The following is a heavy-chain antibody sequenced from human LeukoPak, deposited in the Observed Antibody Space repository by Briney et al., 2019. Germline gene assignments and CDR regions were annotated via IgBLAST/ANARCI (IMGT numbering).Heavy chain of an antibody. Sequence: SETLSLTCTVSGGSISSGSYYWSWIRQPAGKGLEWIGRIYSSGSTNYNPSLKSRVTISLDTSKNQFSLKLSSVTAADTAVYYCARDERGGFDPWGQGTLVTVSS. CDR1: GGSISSGSYY. CDR3: ARDERGGFDP. CDR2: IYSSGST. V-gene: IGHV4-61*02. J-gene: IGHJ5*02. D-gene: IGHD3-10*01.